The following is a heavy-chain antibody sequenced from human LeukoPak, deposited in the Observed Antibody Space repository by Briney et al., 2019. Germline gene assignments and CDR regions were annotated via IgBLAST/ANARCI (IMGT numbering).Heavy chain of an antibody. D-gene: IGHD4-17*01. CDR2: INPNTGGT. CDR3: ARDLFGDLDSYIDV. Sequence: ASVKVSCKASGGTFSSYAISWVRQAPGQGLEWMGRINPNTGGTNYAQKFQDRVTMTRDTSISTVYMELSRLRPDDTAVYYCARDLFGDLDSYIDVWGKGTTVTVSS. V-gene: IGHV1-2*06. CDR1: GGTFSSYA. J-gene: IGHJ6*03.